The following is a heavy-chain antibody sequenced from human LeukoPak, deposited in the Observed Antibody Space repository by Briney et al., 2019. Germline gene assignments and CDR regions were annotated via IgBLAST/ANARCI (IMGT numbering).Heavy chain of an antibody. Sequence: PSETLSLTCTVSGGSISNYYWSWIRQPPGKGLEWIGYIYYSGSTNYNPSLKSRVTMSVDTSKNQFSLKLSSLTAADTAVYYCAGLQGYNRHLDYWGQGTLVTVSS. D-gene: IGHD1-14*01. V-gene: IGHV4-59*08. CDR2: IYYSGST. CDR1: GGSISNYY. CDR3: AGLQGYNRHLDY. J-gene: IGHJ4*02.